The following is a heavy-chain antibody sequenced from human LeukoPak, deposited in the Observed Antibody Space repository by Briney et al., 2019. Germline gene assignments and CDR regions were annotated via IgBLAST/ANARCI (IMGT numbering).Heavy chain of an antibody. J-gene: IGHJ4*02. CDR2: IYYSGST. Sequence: SESLSLTCTVSGGSISSYYWSWIRQPPGKGLEWIGYIYYSGSTNYNPSLKSRVTISVDTSKNQFSLKLSSVTAADTAVYYCARRYDFWSGYPPPLDYWGQGTLVTVSS. V-gene: IGHV4-59*01. D-gene: IGHD3-3*01. CDR1: GGSISSYY. CDR3: ARRYDFWSGYPPPLDY.